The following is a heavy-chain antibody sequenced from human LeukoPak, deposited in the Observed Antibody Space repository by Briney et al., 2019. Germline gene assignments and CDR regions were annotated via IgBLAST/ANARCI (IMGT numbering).Heavy chain of an antibody. CDR1: GGSISSYY. D-gene: IGHD3-22*01. V-gene: IGHV4-59*01. J-gene: IGHJ4*02. CDR3: ARFVYYDSSGSFDY. Sequence: SETLSLTCTVSGGSISSYYWSWIRQPPGKGLEWIGYIYYSGSTNYNPSLKSRVTISVDTSKNQFSLKLSSVTAADTAVHYCARFVYYDSSGSFDYWGQGTLVTVSS. CDR2: IYYSGST.